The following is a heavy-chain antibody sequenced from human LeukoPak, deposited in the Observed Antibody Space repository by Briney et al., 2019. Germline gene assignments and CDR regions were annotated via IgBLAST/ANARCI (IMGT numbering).Heavy chain of an antibody. CDR2: FDPEGGET. J-gene: IGHJ4*02. Sequence: ASVKVSCKVSGYTLTELSMHWVRQAPGKGLEWMGGFDPEGGETIYAQKFQGRVTMTEDTSTDTAYMELSSLRSEDTAVYYCATGLISRGFLEADYWGQGTLVTVSS. D-gene: IGHD2-2*01. CDR1: GYTLTELS. CDR3: ATGLISRGFLEADY. V-gene: IGHV1-24*01.